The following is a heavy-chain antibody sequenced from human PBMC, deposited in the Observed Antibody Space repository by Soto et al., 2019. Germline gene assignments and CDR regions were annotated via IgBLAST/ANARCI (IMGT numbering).Heavy chain of an antibody. V-gene: IGHV3-33*01. J-gene: IGHJ4*02. Sequence: QVQLVESGGGVVQPGRSLRLSCAASGFTFSSYGMHWVRQAPGKGLEWGEVIWYDGSNKYYADSVKGRFTITRDNSKNRVYLPMNSLRAGDTAVYYCARGSSSRWYVPFAYWGQGALVTVSS. D-gene: IGHD6-13*01. CDR3: ARGSSSRWYVPFAY. CDR2: IWYDGSNK. CDR1: GFTFSSYG.